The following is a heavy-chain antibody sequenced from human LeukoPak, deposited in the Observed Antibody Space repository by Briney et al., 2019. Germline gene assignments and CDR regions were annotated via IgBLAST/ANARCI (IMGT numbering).Heavy chain of an antibody. CDR1: GGTFSSYA. J-gene: IGHJ3*02. D-gene: IGHD2-2*02. CDR2: IIPIFGTA. V-gene: IGHV1-69*13. CDR3: GGYCSSTSCYTGYAFDI. Sequence: ASVKVSCKASGGTFSSYAISWVRQAPGQGLEWMGGIIPIFGTANYAQKFQGRVTITADESTSTAYMELSSLRSEDTAVYYCGGYCSSTSCYTGYAFDIWGQGTMVTVSS.